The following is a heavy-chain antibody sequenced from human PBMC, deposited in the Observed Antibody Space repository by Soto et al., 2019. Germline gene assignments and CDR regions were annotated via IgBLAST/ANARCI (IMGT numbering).Heavy chain of an antibody. CDR1: GFTFRSYV. D-gene: IGHD3-16*01. J-gene: IGHJ1*01. Sequence: QVQLVESGGGVVQPGTSLRVSCVGSGFTFRSYVIHWVRQAPGKGLEWDALTSYDGSNKYYGDSVRGRFTISRDNSRNTVDLQMDSLRVEDTALYYCARWGTTGGLDVWGQGTLVSVSS. CDR3: ARWGTTGGLDV. CDR2: TSYDGSNK. V-gene: IGHV3-30*19.